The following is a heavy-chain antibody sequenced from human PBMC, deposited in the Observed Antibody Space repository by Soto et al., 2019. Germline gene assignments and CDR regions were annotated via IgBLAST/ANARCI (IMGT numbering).Heavy chain of an antibody. CDR2: IYYSGST. Sequence: QVQLQESGPGLVKPSQTLSLTCTVSGGSISSGDYYWSWIRQPPGKGLEWIGYIYYSGSTYYNPSLKSRVAXXVXSSKNQFSLKLSSVTAADTAVYYCARERPDGSRLDPWGQGTLVTVSS. CDR1: GGSISSGDYY. CDR3: ARERPDGSRLDP. D-gene: IGHD6-13*01. J-gene: IGHJ5*02. V-gene: IGHV4-30-4*01.